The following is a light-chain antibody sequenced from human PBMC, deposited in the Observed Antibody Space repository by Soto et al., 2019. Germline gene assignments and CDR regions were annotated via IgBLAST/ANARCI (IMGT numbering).Light chain of an antibody. CDR3: QQYGSLPLR. CDR1: QSVSSN. CDR2: GAS. V-gene: IGKV3-15*01. Sequence: EIVMTQSPATLSVSPGERATLSCRASQSVSSNLAWYQQKPGQAPRLLIYGASTRATGIPARFSGSGSGTEFTLTISSLQPEDFAVYYCQQYGSLPLRFGGGTKVDIK. J-gene: IGKJ4*01.